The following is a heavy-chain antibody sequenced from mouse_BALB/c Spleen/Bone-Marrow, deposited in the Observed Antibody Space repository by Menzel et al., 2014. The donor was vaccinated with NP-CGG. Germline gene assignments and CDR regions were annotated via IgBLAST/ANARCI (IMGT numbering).Heavy chain of an antibody. D-gene: IGHD2-12*01. CDR2: IYYSGTI. CDR3: ARRAIITTGYFDY. V-gene: IGHV3-5*02. J-gene: IGHJ2*01. CDR1: GISITTGNYR. Sequence: DVQLVESGPGLVKPSQTVSLTCTVTGISITTGNYRWSWIRQFPGNKLEWTGHIYYSGTITYNPSLTSRTTITRDTSKNQYIQEINSLTAEDTASYFCARRAIITTGYFDYWGQSTTLTVSS.